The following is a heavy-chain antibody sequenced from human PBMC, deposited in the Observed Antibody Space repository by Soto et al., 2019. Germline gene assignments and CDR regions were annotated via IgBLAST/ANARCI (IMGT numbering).Heavy chain of an antibody. V-gene: IGHV4-31*03. J-gene: IGHJ6*02. CDR1: GGSISSGGYY. D-gene: IGHD4-4*01. CDR3: ARANVGTTDNYYGMDV. CDR2: IYYSVST. Sequence: QVQLQESGPGLVKPSQTLSLTCTVSGGSISSGGYYWSWIRQHPGKVLEWIGYIYYSVSTYYNPSLKSRVTITVNTSKDQFSLKLSSVTAADTAVYYSARANVGTTDNYYGMDVWGQGTTVTVSS.